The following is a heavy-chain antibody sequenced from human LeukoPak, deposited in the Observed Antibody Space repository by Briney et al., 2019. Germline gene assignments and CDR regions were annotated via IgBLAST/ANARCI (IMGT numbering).Heavy chain of an antibody. V-gene: IGHV4-61*01. CDR1: GGSISTSSYY. CDR3: ARFRGGYGDYLIDY. Sequence: SETLSLTCTVSGGSISTSSYYWSWIRQPPGKGLEWIGYIYYSGSTNYNPSLKSRVTISVDTSKNQFSLKLSSVTAADTAVYYCARFRGGYGDYLIDYWGQGTLVTVSS. D-gene: IGHD4-17*01. CDR2: IYYSGST. J-gene: IGHJ4*02.